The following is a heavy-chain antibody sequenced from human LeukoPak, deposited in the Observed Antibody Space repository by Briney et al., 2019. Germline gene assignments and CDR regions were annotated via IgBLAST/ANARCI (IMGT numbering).Heavy chain of an antibody. CDR2: ISGSGGST. D-gene: IGHD1-1*01. J-gene: IGHJ4*02. Sequence: GGSLRLSCAASGFTFNNYAMSWVRQAPGKGLEWVSAISGSGGSTFYADSVKGRFTNSRDSSKNTLFLQVNSLRAEDTAVYYCAKETQLTVSALFDYWGQGTLVTVSS. V-gene: IGHV3-23*01. CDR1: GFTFNNYA. CDR3: AKETQLTVSALFDY.